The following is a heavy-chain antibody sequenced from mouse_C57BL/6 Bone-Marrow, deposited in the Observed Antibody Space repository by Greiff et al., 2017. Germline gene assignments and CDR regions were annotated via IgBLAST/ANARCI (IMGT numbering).Heavy chain of an antibody. CDR1: GYTFTSYW. J-gene: IGHJ1*03. V-gene: IGHV1-69*01. Sequence: VQLQQPGAELVMPGASVKLSCKASGYTFTSYWMHWAKQRPGQGLEWIGEIDPADSYTNYNQKFKGKSTLTADKSSSTAYMQLSRLTSEDSAICDRAGEAVVRNWYFDVWGTGTTVTVSS. CDR2: IDPADSYT. CDR3: AGEAVVRNWYFDV. D-gene: IGHD1-1*02.